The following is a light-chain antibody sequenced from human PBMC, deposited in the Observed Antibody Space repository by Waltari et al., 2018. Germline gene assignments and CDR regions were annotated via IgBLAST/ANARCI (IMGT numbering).Light chain of an antibody. CDR2: ADN. V-gene: IGLV6-57*02. J-gene: IGLJ3*02. Sequence: FILTQSHSVSESPGRTVTISCSGSGGSFATNYVQWYQQRPGSAPTTVIYADNQRPSGVPDRFSGSVDSSSNSASLTISGLQTEDEADYYCQSYDGDRSWVFGVGTKLTVL. CDR3: QSYDGDRSWV. CDR1: GGSFATNY.